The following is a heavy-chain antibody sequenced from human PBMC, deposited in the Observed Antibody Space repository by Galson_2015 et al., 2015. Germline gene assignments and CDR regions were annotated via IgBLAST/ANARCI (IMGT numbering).Heavy chain of an antibody. V-gene: IGHV4-39*01. D-gene: IGHD6-19*01. CDR3: ASHSSGWYLGY. Sequence: SETLSLTCTVSGGSISSSSYYWGWIRQPPGKGLEWIRTISYSESTYYNPSLKSRLTISVDTSKNQFSLRLSSVTATDTAVYYCASHSSGWYLGYWGQGTLVTVSS. J-gene: IGHJ4*02. CDR1: GGSISSSSYY. CDR2: ISYSEST.